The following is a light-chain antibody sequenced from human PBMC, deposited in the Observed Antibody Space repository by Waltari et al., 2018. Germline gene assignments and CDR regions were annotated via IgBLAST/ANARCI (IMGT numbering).Light chain of an antibody. CDR2: WAS. CDR3: LQYLHTPRT. J-gene: IGKJ1*01. Sequence: DVVMTQSPDSLAVSLGEMATINCTSSQSLLYTSNNKKYLAWYQQKPGQPPKILIYWASIRASGVPDRFSGSGSGTDFTLTISGLQAEDVASYFCLQYLHTPRTFGQGTKVEIK. V-gene: IGKV4-1*01. CDR1: QSLLYTSNNKKY.